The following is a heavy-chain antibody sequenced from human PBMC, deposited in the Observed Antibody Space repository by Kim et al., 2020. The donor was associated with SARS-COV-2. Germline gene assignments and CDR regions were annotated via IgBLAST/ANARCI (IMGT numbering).Heavy chain of an antibody. D-gene: IGHD3-22*01. CDR3: AKVPYYDLYYFDY. V-gene: IGHV3-23*01. J-gene: IGHJ4*02. Sequence: YADSVKGRFTISRDNSKNTLYLQMNSLRAEDTAVYYCAKVPYYDLYYFDYWGQGTLVTVSS.